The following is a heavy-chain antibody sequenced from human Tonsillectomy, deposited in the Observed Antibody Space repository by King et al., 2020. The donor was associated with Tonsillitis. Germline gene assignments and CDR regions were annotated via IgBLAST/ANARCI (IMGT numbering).Heavy chain of an antibody. CDR2: IYYSGST. V-gene: IGHV4-59*01. J-gene: IGHJ4*02. D-gene: IGHD5-18*01. CDR1: GGSISTYY. CDR3: ARGRGYSYAHYDY. Sequence: MQLQESGPGLVKPSETLSLTCTVSGGSISTYYWSWIRQPPGQGLEWIGYIYYSGSTYYNSSLKSRVTISIDTSKNQFSLKLSSVTAADTAVYYCARGRGYSYAHYDYWGQGTLVTVSS.